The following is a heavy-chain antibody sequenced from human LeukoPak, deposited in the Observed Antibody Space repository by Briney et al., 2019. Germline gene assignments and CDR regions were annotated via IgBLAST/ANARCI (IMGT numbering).Heavy chain of an antibody. J-gene: IGHJ4*02. D-gene: IGHD1-14*01. CDR1: GFTSSSYW. CDR2: IKQDGSEK. V-gene: IGHV3-7*01. Sequence: GGSLRLSCAASGFTSSSYWMSWVRQAPGKGLGLVANIKQDGSEKYYVDSVKGRFTISRDNAKNSLYLQMNSLRAEDTAVYYCARNQRRLDYWGQGTLVTASS. CDR3: ARNQRRLDY.